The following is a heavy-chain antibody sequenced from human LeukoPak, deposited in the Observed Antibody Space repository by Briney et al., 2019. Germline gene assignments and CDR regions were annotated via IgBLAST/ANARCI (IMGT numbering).Heavy chain of an antibody. Sequence: GGSLRLSCAASGFTFSSYAMSWVRQAPGKGLEWVSAISGSGGSTYYADSVKGRFTISRDNSKNTLYLQMNSLRAEDTAVYYCAKDQVTMIVVVPYYYYMDVWGKGTTVTVSS. J-gene: IGHJ6*03. D-gene: IGHD3-22*01. CDR1: GFTFSSYA. V-gene: IGHV3-23*01. CDR2: ISGSGGST. CDR3: AKDQVTMIVVVPYYYYMDV.